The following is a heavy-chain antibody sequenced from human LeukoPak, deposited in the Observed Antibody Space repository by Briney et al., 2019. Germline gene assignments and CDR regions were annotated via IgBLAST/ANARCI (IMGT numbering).Heavy chain of an antibody. CDR1: GGTFSSYA. J-gene: IGHJ4*02. Sequence: ASVKVSCKASGGTFSSYAISWVRQAPGQGLEWMGGIIPIFGTASYAQKFQGRVTITADESTSTAYMELSSLRSEDTAVYYCARDLGYCSGGSCYSGDSFDYWGQGTLVTVSS. D-gene: IGHD2-15*01. CDR3: ARDLGYCSGGSCYSGDSFDY. CDR2: IIPIFGTA. V-gene: IGHV1-69*01.